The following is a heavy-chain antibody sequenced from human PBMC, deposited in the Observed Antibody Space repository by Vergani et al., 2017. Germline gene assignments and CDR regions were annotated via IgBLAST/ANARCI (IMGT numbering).Heavy chain of an antibody. CDR1: GFTFSSYA. Sequence: QVQLVESGGGVVQPGRSLRLSCAASGFTFSSYAMHWVRQAPGKGLEWVAVISYDGSNKYYADSVKGRFTISRDNSKNTLYLQMNSLRAEDTAVYYCARELWDYYDSSGYPLDYWGQGTLVTVSS. V-gene: IGHV3-30-3*01. J-gene: IGHJ4*02. CDR2: ISYDGSNK. CDR3: ARELWDYYDSSGYPLDY. D-gene: IGHD3-22*01.